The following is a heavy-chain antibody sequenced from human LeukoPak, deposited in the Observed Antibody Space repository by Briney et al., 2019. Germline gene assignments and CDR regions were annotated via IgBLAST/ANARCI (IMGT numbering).Heavy chain of an antibody. V-gene: IGHV4-39*01. CDR1: GGSISSSSYY. CDR2: IYYSGST. CDR3: AKSSSGWAYWHFDL. Sequence: SETLSLTCNVSGGSISSSSYYWGWIRQPPGKGLEWIGSIYYSGSTYYNPSLKSRVIISVDTSKNQFSLKLSSVTAADTSVFYCAKSSSGWAYWHFDLWGRGTLVTVSS. D-gene: IGHD6-19*01. J-gene: IGHJ2*01.